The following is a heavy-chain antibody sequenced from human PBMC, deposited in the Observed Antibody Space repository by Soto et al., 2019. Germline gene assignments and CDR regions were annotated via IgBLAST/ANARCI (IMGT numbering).Heavy chain of an antibody. Sequence: GGSLRLSCGAAGFTFSSFAMHWVRQAPGKGLEWVAPISDDGSSEYYADSVKGRFTISRENSKNTLYLQMNSLRAEDTAVYYCARQPSNGQWYVWGQGTTVTVSS. CDR2: ISDDGSSE. J-gene: IGHJ6*02. V-gene: IGHV3-30*03. D-gene: IGHD6-19*01. CDR3: ARQPSNGQWYV. CDR1: GFTFSSFA.